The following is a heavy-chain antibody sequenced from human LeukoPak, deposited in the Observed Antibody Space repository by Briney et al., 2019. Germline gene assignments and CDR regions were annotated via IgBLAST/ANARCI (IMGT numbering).Heavy chain of an antibody. V-gene: IGHV4-59*01. Sequence: PSETLSLTCTVSGXSISSDYGAWIRQPPGNGLEWIGHIYYTGSTNYNSSLRSRVTISVDTSKKHFSLNLSSVTAADTAVYYCARDSGDSGNTFWYYWGQGTLVTVSS. J-gene: IGHJ4*02. CDR3: ARDSGDSGNTFWYY. CDR2: IYYTGST. CDR1: GXSISSDY. D-gene: IGHD3-10*01.